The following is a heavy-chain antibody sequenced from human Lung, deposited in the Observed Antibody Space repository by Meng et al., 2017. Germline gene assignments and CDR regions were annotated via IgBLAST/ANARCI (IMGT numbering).Heavy chain of an antibody. CDR3: ARDKPPNDV. CDR1: GFTFNTYA. CDR2: MSFDGAQI. J-gene: IGHJ2*01. V-gene: IGHV3-30*01. Sequence: QVELVESGGGVGQLGGSLRLSCAASGFTFNTYAMHWVRQAPGKGLEWVSLMSFDGAQIYYSDSVRGRFTISRDNSKNTLYLQMNSLRAEDTAVYYCARDKPPNDVWGRGTLVTVSS.